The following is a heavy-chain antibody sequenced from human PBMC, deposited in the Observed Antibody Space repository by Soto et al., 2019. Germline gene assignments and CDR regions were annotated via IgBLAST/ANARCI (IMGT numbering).Heavy chain of an antibody. CDR1: GGSISGHY. V-gene: IGHV4-59*11. J-gene: IGHJ5*02. CDR3: ARDVGLQHDTGYYDFWSGKNNWCDP. D-gene: IGHD3-3*01. Sequence: SETLSLTGTVSGGSISGHYWSWIRQPPGQPLQYIGYISYSGSTNYNTSLKSRVTISVDTSNNQFSLRLSSVTAADTAVYYCARDVGLQHDTGYYDFWSGKNNWCDPWGQGTLVTVSS. CDR2: ISYSGST.